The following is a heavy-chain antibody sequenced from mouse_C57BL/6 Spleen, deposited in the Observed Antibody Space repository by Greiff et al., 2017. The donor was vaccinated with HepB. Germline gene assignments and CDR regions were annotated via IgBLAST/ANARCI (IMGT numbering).Heavy chain of an antibody. CDR1: GYTFTSYW. CDR2: IDPSDSET. CDR3: ARGGTSSGRGFAY. V-gene: IGHV1-52*01. J-gene: IGHJ3*01. D-gene: IGHD3-2*02. Sequence: VQLQQPGAELVRPGSSVKLSCKASGYTFTSYWMHWVKQRPIQGLEWIGNIDPSDSETHYNQKFKDKATLTVDKSSSTAYMQLSSLTSEDSAVYYCARGGTSSGRGFAYWGQGTLVTVSA.